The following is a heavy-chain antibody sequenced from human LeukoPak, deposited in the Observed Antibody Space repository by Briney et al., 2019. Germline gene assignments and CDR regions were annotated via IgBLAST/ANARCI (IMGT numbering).Heavy chain of an antibody. J-gene: IGHJ4*02. D-gene: IGHD6-25*01. CDR3: AREGGFYRPLDY. V-gene: IGHV4-34*01. CDR2: INHSGSA. Sequence: SETLSLTCAVYGGSFSYSYWSWIRQPPGKGLEWIGEINHSGSANFNPSLKSRLVMSADLPENHISLKLTSVTAADTAVYYCAREGGFYRPLDYSGQGTLVTVSS. CDR1: GGSFSYSY.